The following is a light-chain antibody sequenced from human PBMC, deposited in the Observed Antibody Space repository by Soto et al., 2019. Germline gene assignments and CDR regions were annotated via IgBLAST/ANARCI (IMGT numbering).Light chain of an antibody. CDR1: SSDVGGYNY. Sequence: QSVLTQPPSASGSPGQSVTISCTGTSSDVGGYNYVSWYQQHPGKAPKLMIYEVSKRPSGVPDRFSGSKSGNTASLTVSGLQAEDEADYYCSSYAGSNNFENVVFGGGTKLTVL. V-gene: IGLV2-8*01. CDR3: SSYAGSNNFENVV. J-gene: IGLJ2*01. CDR2: EVS.